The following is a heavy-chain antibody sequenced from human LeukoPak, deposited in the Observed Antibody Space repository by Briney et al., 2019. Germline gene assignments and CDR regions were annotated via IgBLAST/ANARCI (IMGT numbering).Heavy chain of an antibody. Sequence: ASVKVSCKTSGYTFTSYDINWVRQATGQGLEWMGYMSPNSGNTGYAQNIQGRVTMTRNTSINTAYMELSSLRSEDTAVYYCARGMTQCMDVWGKGTTVPVSS. V-gene: IGHV1-8*01. D-gene: IGHD3-16*01. CDR3: ARGMTQCMDV. CDR2: MSPNSGNT. J-gene: IGHJ6*03. CDR1: GYTFTSYD.